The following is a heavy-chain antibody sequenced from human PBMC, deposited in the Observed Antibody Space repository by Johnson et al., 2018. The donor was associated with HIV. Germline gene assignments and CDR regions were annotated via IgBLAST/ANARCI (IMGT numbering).Heavy chain of an antibody. V-gene: IGHV3-33*01. Sequence: QVQLVESGGGVVQPGRSLRLSCAASGFTFSTYGMHWVRQAPGKGLEWVAVIWYDGRSKYYADSVKGRFTISRDNSKNTLYLQMNSLRAEDTAVYYCARDQGTEPRRDDALEIWGQGTVGTVSS. D-gene: IGHD1-26*01. J-gene: IGHJ3*02. CDR2: IWYDGRSK. CDR3: ARDQGTEPRRDDALEI. CDR1: GFTFSTYG.